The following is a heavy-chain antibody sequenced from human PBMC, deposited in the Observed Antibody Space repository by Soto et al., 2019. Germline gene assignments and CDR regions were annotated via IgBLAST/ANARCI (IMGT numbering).Heavy chain of an antibody. D-gene: IGHD2-2*01. J-gene: IGHJ6*03. Sequence: ASVKVSCKASGYTFTSYDINWVRQATGQGLEWMGWMNPNSGNTGYAQKFQGRVTMTRNTSISTAYMELSSLRSEDTAVYYCARAYCSSTSCYEGYYYYYMDVWGKGTTVTVSS. V-gene: IGHV1-8*01. CDR2: MNPNSGNT. CDR3: ARAYCSSTSCYEGYYYYYMDV. CDR1: GYTFTSYD.